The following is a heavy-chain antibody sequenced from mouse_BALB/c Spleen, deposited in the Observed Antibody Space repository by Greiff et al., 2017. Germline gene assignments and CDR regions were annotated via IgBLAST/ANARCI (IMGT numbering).Heavy chain of an antibody. Sequence: VMLVESGPGLVAPSQSLSITCTVSGFSLTSYGVHWVRQPPGKGLGWLGVIWAGGSTNYNSALMSRLSISKDNSKSQVFLKMNSLQTDDTAMYYCARDRKLGEFAYWGQGTLVTVSA. CDR3: ARDRKLGEFAY. D-gene: IGHD4-1*01. V-gene: IGHV2-9*02. J-gene: IGHJ3*01. CDR2: IWAGGST. CDR1: GFSLTSYG.